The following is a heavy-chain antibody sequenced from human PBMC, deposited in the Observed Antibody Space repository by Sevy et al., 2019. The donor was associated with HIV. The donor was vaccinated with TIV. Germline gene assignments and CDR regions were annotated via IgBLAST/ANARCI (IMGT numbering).Heavy chain of an antibody. CDR3: TSPRLGELWPFDP. CDR1: GFTFSNAW. J-gene: IGHJ5*02. V-gene: IGHV3-15*01. D-gene: IGHD3-16*01. CDR2: IKSKTDGGTT. Sequence: GGSLRLSCAASGFTFSNAWMSWVRQAPGKGLEWVGRIKSKTDGGTTDYAAPVKGRFTISRDDSKNTLYLQMNSLKTEDTAVYYCTSPRLGELWPFDPWGQGTLVTVSS.